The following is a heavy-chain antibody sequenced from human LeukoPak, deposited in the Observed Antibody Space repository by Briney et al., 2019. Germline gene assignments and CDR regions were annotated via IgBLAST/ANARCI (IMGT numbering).Heavy chain of an antibody. V-gene: IGHV1-46*01. CDR1: GYTFTSYY. D-gene: IGHD1-26*01. CDR3: ARYSGSTYYFDY. J-gene: IGHJ4*02. CDR2: INPSGGST. Sequence: ASVKASCKASGYTFTSYYMHWVRQAPGQGLEWMGIINPSGGSTSYAQKFQGRVTMTRDTSTSTVYMELSSLRSEDTAVYYCARYSGSTYYFDYWGQGTLVTVSS.